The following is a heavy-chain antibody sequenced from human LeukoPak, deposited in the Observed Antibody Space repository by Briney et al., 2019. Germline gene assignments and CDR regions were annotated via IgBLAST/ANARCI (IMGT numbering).Heavy chain of an antibody. CDR3: AKEPRVATIEIFDY. J-gene: IGHJ4*02. CDR1: GFTFSSYA. D-gene: IGHD5-12*01. V-gene: IGHV3-23*01. CDR2: ISGGGAVT. Sequence: GGSLRPSCAASGFTFSSYAMSWVRQAPGKGLEWVSSISGGGAVTYYADSVKGRFTISRDNSKNTVYLQMNSLRAEDTAVYYCAKEPRVATIEIFDYWGQGTLVTVSS.